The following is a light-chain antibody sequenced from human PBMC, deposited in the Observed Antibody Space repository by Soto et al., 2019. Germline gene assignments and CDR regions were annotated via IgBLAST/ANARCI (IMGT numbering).Light chain of an antibody. V-gene: IGLV2-23*02. CDR3: CSYAGTSTPYV. CDR2: EVS. CDR1: SSDVGSYNL. J-gene: IGLJ1*01. Sequence: QSALTQPASVSGSPGQPITISCTGTSSDVGSYNLVSWYQQHPGKAPKLMISEVSKRPSGVSNRFSGSKSGNTASLTISGLQAEDEADYFCCSYAGTSTPYVFGTGTKVTVL.